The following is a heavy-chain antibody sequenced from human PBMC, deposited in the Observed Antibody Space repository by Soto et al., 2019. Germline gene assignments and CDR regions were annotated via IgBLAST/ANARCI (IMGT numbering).Heavy chain of an antibody. D-gene: IGHD2-2*01. J-gene: IGHJ5*02. CDR1: GYTFTSYG. Sequence: ASVKVSCKASGYTFTSYGISWVRQAPGQGLEWMGWISAYNGNTNYAQKLQGRVTMTTDTSTSTAYMELRSLRSDDTAVYYCARDPNDIVVVTGTNWFDPWGQGTLVTVSS. CDR2: ISAYNGNT. CDR3: ARDPNDIVVVTGTNWFDP. V-gene: IGHV1-18*01.